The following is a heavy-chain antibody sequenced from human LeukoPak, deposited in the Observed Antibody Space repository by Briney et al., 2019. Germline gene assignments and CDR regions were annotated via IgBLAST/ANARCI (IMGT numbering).Heavy chain of an antibody. CDR3: ARQRYCHSTSCYFXX. D-gene: IGHD2-2*01. V-gene: IGHV4-38-2*01. J-gene: IGHJ4*02. Sequence: PSETLSLTRAVSGYSISSGYYWAWIRQPPGKGLEWIGSMYHSGSTYDSPSLKSRVTMSVDTSKNQFSLKLTSVTAADTAVYYCARQRYCHSTSCYFXXWGQGTLVT. CDR1: GYSISSGYY. CDR2: MYHSGST.